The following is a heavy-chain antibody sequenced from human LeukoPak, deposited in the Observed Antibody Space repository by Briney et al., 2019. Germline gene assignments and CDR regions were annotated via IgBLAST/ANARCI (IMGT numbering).Heavy chain of an antibody. V-gene: IGHV4-59*11. J-gene: IGHJ3*02. CDR3: ARGLKGLDAFDI. CDR1: GGSISSHY. Sequence: SETLSLTCTVSGGSISSHYWSWIRQPPGKGLEWIGYIYYSGSTNYNPSLKRRVTISVDTSKNQFSLKLSSVTAADTAMYYCARGLKGLDAFDIWGQGTMVTVSS. CDR2: IYYSGST.